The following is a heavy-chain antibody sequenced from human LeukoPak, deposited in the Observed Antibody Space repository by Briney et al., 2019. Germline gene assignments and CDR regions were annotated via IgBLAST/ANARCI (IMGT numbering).Heavy chain of an antibody. Sequence: GASVKVSCKASGYTFTSYGISWVRQAPGQGLEWMGWISAYNGNTNYAQKLQGRVTMTTDTSTSTAYMELRSLRSDDTAVYYCARKDDYSYYYYGMDVWGQGTTVTVSS. J-gene: IGHJ6*02. CDR1: GYTFTSYG. CDR3: ARKDDYSYYYYGMDV. V-gene: IGHV1-18*01. CDR2: ISAYNGNT. D-gene: IGHD2-15*01.